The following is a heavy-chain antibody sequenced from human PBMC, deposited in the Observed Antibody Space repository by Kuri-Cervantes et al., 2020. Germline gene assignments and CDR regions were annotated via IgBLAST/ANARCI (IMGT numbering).Heavy chain of an antibody. CDR1: GESFSDYY. CDR3: AGDRGYYGFFDP. J-gene: IGHJ5*02. Sequence: SETLSLTCAVYGESFSDYYWSWIRQPPGKGLEWIGEINHSGSTNYSPSLKSRVTISVDTSKNQFSLKLSSVTATDTAVYYCAGDRGYYGFFDPWGQGTLVTVSS. CDR2: INHSGST. D-gene: IGHD3-10*01. V-gene: IGHV4-34*01.